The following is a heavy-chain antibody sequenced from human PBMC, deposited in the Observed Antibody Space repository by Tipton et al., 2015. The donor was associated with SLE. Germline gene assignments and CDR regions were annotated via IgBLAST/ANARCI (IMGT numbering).Heavy chain of an antibody. Sequence: TLSLTCTVSGGSISSGSYYWSWLRPPAGKGPEWIGHIFSTGITNYNPSLKSRVTISVDTSKNQFSLRVSSVTDEDTAVYYCARRLGWNHPYNWFDPWGQGTLVTVSS. V-gene: IGHV4-61*09. J-gene: IGHJ5*02. CDR1: GGSISSGSYY. CDR3: ARRLGWNHPYNWFDP. D-gene: IGHD1-14*01. CDR2: IFSTGIT.